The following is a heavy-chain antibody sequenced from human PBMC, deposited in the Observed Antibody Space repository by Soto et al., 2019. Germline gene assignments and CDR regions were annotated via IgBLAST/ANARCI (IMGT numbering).Heavy chain of an antibody. CDR2: ISGSGGST. CDR1: GFTFSSYA. J-gene: IGHJ4*02. CDR3: AKEVRGGIAARDYFDY. V-gene: IGHV3-23*01. D-gene: IGHD6-6*01. Sequence: GGSLRLSCAASGFTFSSYAMSWVRQAPGKGLEWVSAISGSGGSTYYADSVKGRFTISRDNSKNTLYLQMNSLRAEDTAVYYCAKEVRGGIAARDYFDYWGQGTLVTVAS.